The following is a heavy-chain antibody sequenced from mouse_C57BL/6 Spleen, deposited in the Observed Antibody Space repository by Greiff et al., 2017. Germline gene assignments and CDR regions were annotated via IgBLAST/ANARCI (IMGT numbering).Heavy chain of an antibody. V-gene: IGHV1-82*01. Sequence: QVQLQQSGPELVKPGASVKISCKASGYAFSSSWMNWVKQRPGKGLEWIGRIYPGDGDTNYNGKFKGKATLTADKSSSTAYMQLSSLTSEDSAVYFCARTTVVPNFDYWGQGTTLTVSA. J-gene: IGHJ2*01. CDR2: IYPGDGDT. CDR3: ARTTVVPNFDY. D-gene: IGHD1-1*01. CDR1: GYAFSSSW.